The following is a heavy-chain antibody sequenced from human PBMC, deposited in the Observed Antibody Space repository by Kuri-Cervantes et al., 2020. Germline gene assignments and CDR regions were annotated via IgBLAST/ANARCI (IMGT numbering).Heavy chain of an antibody. V-gene: IGHV1-18*01. CDR3: ARGGIMITFGGLLQVYYYGMDV. CDR2: ISAYNGNT. D-gene: IGHD3-16*01. CDR1: GYTFTSYG. Sequence: ASVKVSCKASGYTFTSYGISWVRQAPGQGLEWMGWISAYNGNTNYAQKLQVRVTMTTDTSTSTAYMELRSLRSDDTAVYYCARGGIMITFGGLLQVYYYGMDVWGQGTTVTVSS. J-gene: IGHJ6*02.